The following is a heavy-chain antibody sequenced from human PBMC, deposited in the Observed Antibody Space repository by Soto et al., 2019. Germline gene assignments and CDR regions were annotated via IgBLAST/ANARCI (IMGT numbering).Heavy chain of an antibody. CDR2: IKQDGSEK. Sequence: GGSLRLSCAASGFTFSSYWMSWVRQAPGKGLEWVANIKQDGSEKYYVDSVKGRFTISRDNAKNSLYLQMNSLRAEDTAVYYCARSENYDSSGYYVDESTYMDVWGQGTTVTVSS. D-gene: IGHD3-22*01. CDR1: GFTFSSYW. CDR3: ARSENYDSSGYYVDESTYMDV. V-gene: IGHV3-7*05. J-gene: IGHJ6*02.